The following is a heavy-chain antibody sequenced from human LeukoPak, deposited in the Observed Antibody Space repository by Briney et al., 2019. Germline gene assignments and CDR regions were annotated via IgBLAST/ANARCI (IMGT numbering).Heavy chain of an antibody. CDR3: VGYYVGKFDY. Sequence: GGSLRLSCAASGFVVSDNYMSWVRQAPGQGLEWVSLIYTSGTTKYTDSVKGRFTISRDNGKNTLYLQMNTLSAEDTAVYYCVGYYVGKFDYWGQGTLVTVSS. V-gene: IGHV3-66*02. CDR1: GFVVSDNY. CDR2: IYTSGTT. J-gene: IGHJ4*02. D-gene: IGHD4-23*01.